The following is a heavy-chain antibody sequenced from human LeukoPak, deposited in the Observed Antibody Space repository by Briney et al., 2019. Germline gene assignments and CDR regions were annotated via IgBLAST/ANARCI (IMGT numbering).Heavy chain of an antibody. Sequence: PSETLSLTCTVSGGSISSGGYYWSWIRQHPGKGLEWIGYIYYSGSTYYNPSLKSRVTISVDTSKNQFSLKLSSVTAADTAVYYCGRVRGIYGVVFDIGGQGKRVTVFS. CDR3: GRVRGIYGVVFDI. CDR2: IYYSGST. CDR1: GGSISSGGYY. J-gene: IGHJ3*02. D-gene: IGHD3-16*01. V-gene: IGHV4-31*03.